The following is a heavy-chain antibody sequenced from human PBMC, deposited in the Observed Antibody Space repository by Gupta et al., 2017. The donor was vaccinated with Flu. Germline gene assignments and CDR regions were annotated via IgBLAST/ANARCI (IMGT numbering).Heavy chain of an antibody. J-gene: IGHJ3*01. CDR2: ISNSGGKT. CDR3: AKDMKPISSRGAFDV. D-gene: IGHD3-16*01. Sequence: EVQLLESGGGLVQPGGSLRLSCATSGFTFSSYAMSWVRQAPGKGLEWVSGISNSGGKTEYADSVKGRFTISRDNSKNTLYLQMNSLRAEDTAVYYCAKDMKPISSRGAFDVWGQGTMVTVSS. CDR1: GFTFSSYA. V-gene: IGHV3-23*01.